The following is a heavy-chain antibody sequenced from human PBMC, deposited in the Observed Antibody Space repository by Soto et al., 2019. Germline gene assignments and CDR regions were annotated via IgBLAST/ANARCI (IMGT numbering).Heavy chain of an antibody. Sequence: GGSLRLSCAASGSTFSIYWMNWVRQPPGKGPEWLASISPSSTYIRYADSVKGRFTISRDNARNSLSLQMVNLRADDTAIYYCATDTGDIEVVPATTWGQGTLVTVSS. V-gene: IGHV3-21*04. CDR3: ATDTGDIEVVPATT. J-gene: IGHJ4*02. D-gene: IGHD2-15*01. CDR1: GSTFSIYW. CDR2: ISPSSTYI.